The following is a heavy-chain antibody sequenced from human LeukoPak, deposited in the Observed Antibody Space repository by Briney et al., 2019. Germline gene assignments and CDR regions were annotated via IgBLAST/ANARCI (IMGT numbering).Heavy chain of an antibody. D-gene: IGHD7-27*01. Sequence: SETLSLTCTVSGDFITAYYWSWIRQPPGKGLEWIGYVYYAGSTEYNPSLRSRVTISLDLSKHQFSLNLTSVTAADTAVYHCASNTGTVFDYWGQGALVTVSS. CDR2: VYYAGST. CDR1: GDFITAYY. V-gene: IGHV4-59*01. J-gene: IGHJ4*02. CDR3: ASNTGTVFDY.